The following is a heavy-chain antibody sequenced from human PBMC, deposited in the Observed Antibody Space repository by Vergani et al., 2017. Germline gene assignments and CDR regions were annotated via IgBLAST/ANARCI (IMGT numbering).Heavy chain of an antibody. D-gene: IGHD6-19*01. V-gene: IGHV4-39*01. J-gene: IGHJ5*02. CDR2: IYYSGST. CDR1: GASIRSSNYY. Sequence: QLQLQESGPGLVKPSATLSLTCSVSGASIRSSNYYLGWIRQPPGKGLEWIASIYYSGSTYYNPSIKSRVTISVDTSKNQFSLKLSSVTAADTAVYFCARHSTVEWLVKLGWIDPWGQGILVTVSS. CDR3: ARHSTVEWLVKLGWIDP.